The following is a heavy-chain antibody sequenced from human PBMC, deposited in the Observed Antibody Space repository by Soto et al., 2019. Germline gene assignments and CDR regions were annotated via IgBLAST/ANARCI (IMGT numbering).Heavy chain of an antibody. CDR1: GGSISSVGHY. CDR3: ARESGGYDPSTRYGLDV. D-gene: IGHD6-25*01. CDR2: IYYSGST. V-gene: IGHV4-31*03. Sequence: SETLSLTCSVSGGSISSVGHYWTWIRQQPGKGLEWIGYIYYSGSTDYNPSLKSRVTISVDRSKNQFSLNLSSVTAADTAIYYCARESGGYDPSTRYGLDVWGQGTTVTVSS. J-gene: IGHJ6*02.